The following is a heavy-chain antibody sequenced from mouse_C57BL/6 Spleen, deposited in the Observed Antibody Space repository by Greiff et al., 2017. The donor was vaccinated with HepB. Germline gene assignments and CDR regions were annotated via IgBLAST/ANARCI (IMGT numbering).Heavy chain of an antibody. CDR1: GFTFSDYG. J-gene: IGHJ2*01. V-gene: IGHV5-17*01. D-gene: IGHD1-1*02. CDR2: ISSGSSTI. CDR3: ARKLSLYFDY. Sequence: DVKLVESGGGLVKPGGSLKLSCAASGFTFSDYGMHWVRQAPEKGLEWVAYISSGSSTIYYADTVKGRFTISRDNAKNTLFLQMTSLRSEDTAMYYCARKLSLYFDYWGQGTTLTVSS.